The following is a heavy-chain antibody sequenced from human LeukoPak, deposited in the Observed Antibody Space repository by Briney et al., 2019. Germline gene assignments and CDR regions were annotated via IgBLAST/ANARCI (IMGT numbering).Heavy chain of an antibody. J-gene: IGHJ3*02. Sequence: ASETLSLTCTVSGGSISSSSYYWGWIRQPPGKGLEWIGSIYYSGSTYYNPSLKSRVTISVDTSKNQFSLKLSSVTAADTAVYYCARHMIWFRELNAFDIWGQGTMVTVSS. CDR1: GGSISSSSYY. CDR2: IYYSGST. D-gene: IGHD3-10*01. CDR3: ARHMIWFRELNAFDI. V-gene: IGHV4-39*01.